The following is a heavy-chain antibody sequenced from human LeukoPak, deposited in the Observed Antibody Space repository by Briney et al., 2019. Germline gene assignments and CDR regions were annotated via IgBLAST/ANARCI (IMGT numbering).Heavy chain of an antibody. CDR1: GGTFSSYA. CDR2: IIPILGIA. D-gene: IGHD6-6*01. Sequence: SVKVSCKASGGTFSSYAISWVRQAPGQGLEWMGRIIPILGIANYAQKFQGRVTITADKSTSTAYMELSSLRSEDTAVYYCARSRIAARLEWAQFDPWGQGTLVTVSS. J-gene: IGHJ5*02. V-gene: IGHV1-69*04. CDR3: ARSRIAARLEWAQFDP.